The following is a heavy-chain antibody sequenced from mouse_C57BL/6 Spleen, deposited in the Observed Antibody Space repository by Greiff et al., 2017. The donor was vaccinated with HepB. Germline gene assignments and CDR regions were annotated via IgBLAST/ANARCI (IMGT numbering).Heavy chain of an antibody. D-gene: IGHD1-1*01. CDR1: GYTFTSYW. CDR2: IDPSDSET. V-gene: IGHV1-52*01. Sequence: VQLQQPGAELVRPGSSVKLSCKASGYTFTSYWMHWVKQRPIQGLEWIGNIDPSDSETHYNQKFKDKATLTVDKSSSTAYMQLSSLTSEDSAVYYCSRGGYGSSYGDFDYWGQGTTLTVSS. J-gene: IGHJ2*01. CDR3: SRGGYGSSYGDFDY.